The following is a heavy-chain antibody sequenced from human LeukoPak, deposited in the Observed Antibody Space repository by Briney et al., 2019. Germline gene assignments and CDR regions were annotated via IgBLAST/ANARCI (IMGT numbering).Heavy chain of an antibody. CDR3: ARDRYCSSSSCSDFDY. J-gene: IGHJ4*02. D-gene: IGHD2-2*01. Sequence: GGSLRLSCAASGFTFSSYWMSWVRQAPGKGLEWVSYISSSGSTIYYADSVKGRFTISRDNAKNSLYLQMDSLRAEDTAVYYCARDRYCSSSSCSDFDYWGQGTLVTVSS. V-gene: IGHV3-48*04. CDR2: ISSSGSTI. CDR1: GFTFSSYW.